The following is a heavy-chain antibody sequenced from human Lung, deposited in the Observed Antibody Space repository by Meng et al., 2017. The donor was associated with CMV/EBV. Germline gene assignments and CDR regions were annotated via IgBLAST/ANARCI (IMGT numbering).Heavy chain of an antibody. V-gene: IGHV4-30-4*08. CDR3: ARALDTAMVTFDY. D-gene: IGHD5-18*01. J-gene: IGHJ4*02. CDR2: IYYSGST. CDR1: GGSISSGDYY. Sequence: QGKRQESGPGLVKPSQTLSPTCTVSGGSISSGDYYWSWIRQPPGKGLEWIGYIYYSGSTYYNPSLKSRVTISVDTSKNQFPLKLSSVTAADTAVYYCARALDTAMVTFDYWGQGTLVTVSS.